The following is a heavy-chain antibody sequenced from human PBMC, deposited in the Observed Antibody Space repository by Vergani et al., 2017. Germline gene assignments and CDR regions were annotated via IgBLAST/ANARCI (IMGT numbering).Heavy chain of an antibody. D-gene: IGHD3-22*01. CDR2: INSDGSST. J-gene: IGHJ3*02. V-gene: IGHV3-74*01. CDR3: ARGLDSSCRDI. Sequence: EVQLVESGGGLVQPGGSLRLSCAASGFTFGSNWMHWVRQPPGKGLVWISRINSDGSSTNYADFVKGRFTISRDNAKSTLYLEMNSLRSDDAAVYYCARGLDSSCRDIWGQGTVVTVS. CDR1: GFTFGSNW.